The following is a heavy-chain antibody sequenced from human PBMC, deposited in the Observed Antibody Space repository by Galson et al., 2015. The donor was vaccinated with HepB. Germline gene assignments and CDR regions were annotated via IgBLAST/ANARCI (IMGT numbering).Heavy chain of an antibody. CDR1: GFTFSSYG. J-gene: IGHJ4*02. D-gene: IGHD3-10*01. CDR2: ISYDGSNK. Sequence: SLRLSCAASGFTFSSYGMHWVRQAPGKGLEWVAVISYDGSNKYYADSVKGRFTISRDNSKNTLYLQMNSLRAEDTAVYYCAKDLSYYYDSGSYSPLDYGGQGTLVTVSS. CDR3: AKDLSYYYDSGSYSPLDY. V-gene: IGHV3-30*18.